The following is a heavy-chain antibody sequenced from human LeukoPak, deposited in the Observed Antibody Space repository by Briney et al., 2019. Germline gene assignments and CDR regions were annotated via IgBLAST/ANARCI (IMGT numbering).Heavy chain of an antibody. CDR2: INSDGSST. J-gene: IGHJ4*02. V-gene: IGHV3-74*01. D-gene: IGHD3-10*01. CDR1: GFTFSSYW. Sequence: GGSLRLSCAASGFTFSSYWMHWVRQAPGKGLVWVSRINSDGSSTSYADSVKGRFTISRDNAKNTLYLQMNSLRAGDTAVYYCARGRYGSGRALDYWGQGTLVTVSS. CDR3: ARGRYGSGRALDY.